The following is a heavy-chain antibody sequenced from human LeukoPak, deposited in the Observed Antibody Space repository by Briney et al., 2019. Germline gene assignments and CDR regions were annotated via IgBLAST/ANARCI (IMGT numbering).Heavy chain of an antibody. V-gene: IGHV3-30-3*01. Sequence: PGGSLRLSCAASGFTFSRYALHWVRQAPGKGLEWVVVISSDGSNKYYAGSVEGRFTISRDNYNNTLLLQMNSLRAEDTAVYYCARTDTSGWSRPLDCWGQGTLVTVSS. CDR2: ISSDGSNK. D-gene: IGHD6-19*01. J-gene: IGHJ4*02. CDR1: GFTFSRYA. CDR3: ARTDTSGWSRPLDC.